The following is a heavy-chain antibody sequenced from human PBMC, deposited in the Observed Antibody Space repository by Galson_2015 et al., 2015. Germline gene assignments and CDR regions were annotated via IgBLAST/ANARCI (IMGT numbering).Heavy chain of an antibody. V-gene: IGHV4-31*03. CDR3: ARAREVCGYNCNYFQY. CDR2: INYSGNT. D-gene: IGHD5-24*01. J-gene: IGHJ4*02. CDR1: GDSISSGGYY. Sequence: TLSLPCTVSGDSISSGGYYWSWIRQHPGKGLEWIGNINYSGNTYYNMSLNSRVTISVDTSKNQFSLKVSSVTAADTAVYYCARAREVCGYNCNYFQYWGQGTLVTVSS.